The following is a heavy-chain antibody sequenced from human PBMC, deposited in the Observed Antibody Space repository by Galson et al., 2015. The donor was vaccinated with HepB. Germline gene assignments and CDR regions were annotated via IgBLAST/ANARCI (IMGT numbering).Heavy chain of an antibody. J-gene: IGHJ5*02. D-gene: IGHD6-19*01. Sequence: SVKVSCKASGYTFTSYAMHWVRQAPGQRLEWVGWINAGNGNTKYSQKFQGRVTITRDTSASTAYMELSSLRSEDTAVYYCARDAGYSSGWKKTRWFDPWGQGTLVTVSS. CDR3: ARDAGYSSGWKKTRWFDP. V-gene: IGHV1-3*01. CDR2: INAGNGNT. CDR1: GYTFTSYA.